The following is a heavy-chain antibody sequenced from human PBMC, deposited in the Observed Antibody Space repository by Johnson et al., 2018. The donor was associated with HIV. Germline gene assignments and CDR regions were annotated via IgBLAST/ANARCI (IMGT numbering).Heavy chain of an antibody. V-gene: IGHV3-30*04. D-gene: IGHD1-26*01. CDR1: GFTFSSYA. CDR3: ARYGISFVGATTVKWAFDI. CDR2: ISYDGRNK. J-gene: IGHJ3*02. Sequence: QVQLVESGGGVVQPGRSLRLSCAASGFTFSSYAMHWVRQAPGKGLEWVAVISYDGRNKYYADSVKGRFTSSRDNSKNTLYLQMNSLRAEDTAVYYCARYGISFVGATTVKWAFDIWGQGTMVTVSS.